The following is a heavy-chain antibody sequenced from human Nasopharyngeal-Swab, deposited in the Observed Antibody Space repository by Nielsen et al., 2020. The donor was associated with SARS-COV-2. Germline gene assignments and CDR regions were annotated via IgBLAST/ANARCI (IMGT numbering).Heavy chain of an antibody. CDR1: GDSISNTYY. CDR3: ARGGGRKIFFDY. Sequence: GSLRLSCTVSGDSISNTYYWSWFRQPAGKGLEWIGRIYASGTTNYNPSLKSRVSMSVDTSKNQFSLNLRSVTAADTAVYYCARGGGRKIFFDYWGQGTLITVSS. V-gene: IGHV4-4*07. J-gene: IGHJ4*02. D-gene: IGHD2/OR15-2a*01. CDR2: IYASGTT.